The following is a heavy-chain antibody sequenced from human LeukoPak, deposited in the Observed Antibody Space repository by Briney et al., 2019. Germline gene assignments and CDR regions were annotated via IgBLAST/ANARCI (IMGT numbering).Heavy chain of an antibody. J-gene: IGHJ4*02. CDR1: GGSISGYY. D-gene: IGHD3-10*01. Sequence: SETLSLTCTVSGGSISGYYWSWIRQPPGKGLEWIGYIYFSGITNYNPPLKSRVTISVDTSKNQFSLKLSSVTAADTAVYYCARHSPSGGYFDYWGQGTLVTVSA. V-gene: IGHV4-59*08. CDR3: ARHSPSGGYFDY. CDR2: IYFSGIT.